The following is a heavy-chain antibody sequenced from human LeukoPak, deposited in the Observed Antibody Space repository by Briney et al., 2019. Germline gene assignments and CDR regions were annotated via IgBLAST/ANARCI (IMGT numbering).Heavy chain of an antibody. CDR3: ARVGATRDY. V-gene: IGHV4-34*01. Sequence: PSETLSLTCAVHGGSFSGYYWSWIRQPPGKGLEWIGEINHSGSTNYNPSLKSRVTISVDTSKNQFSLKLSSVTAADTAVYYCARVGATRDYWGQGTLVTVSS. D-gene: IGHD1-26*01. CDR2: INHSGST. CDR1: GGSFSGYY. J-gene: IGHJ4*02.